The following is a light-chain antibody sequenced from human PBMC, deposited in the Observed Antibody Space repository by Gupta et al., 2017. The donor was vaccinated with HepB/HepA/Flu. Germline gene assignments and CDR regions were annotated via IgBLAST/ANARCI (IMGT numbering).Light chain of an antibody. J-gene: IGLJ3*02. CDR2: GNS. V-gene: IGLV1-40*01. CDR1: SPNIGAGYD. CDR3: QSYDSSLSGWV. Sequence: QSVLTQPPSVSGPPGQRATIPCTGSSPNIGAGYDVHWYQQLPGTAPKLLIYGNSNRHSGVPDRFSGSKSGTSASLAITGLQAEDEADYYCQSYDSSLSGWVFGGGTKLTVL.